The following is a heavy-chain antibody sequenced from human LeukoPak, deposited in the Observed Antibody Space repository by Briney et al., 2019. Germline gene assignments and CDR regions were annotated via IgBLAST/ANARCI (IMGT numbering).Heavy chain of an antibody. J-gene: IGHJ6*04. V-gene: IGHV3-33*01. Sequence: GGSLRLSCAASGFTFSSYGMHWVRQAPGKGLEWVAVIWYDGSNKYYADSVKGRFTISRDNSKNTLYLQMNSLRAEDTAVYYCAREAYIAVAGTDCYYYGMDVWGKGTTVTVSS. CDR3: AREAYIAVAGTDCYYYGMDV. CDR1: GFTFSSYG. D-gene: IGHD6-19*01. CDR2: IWYDGSNK.